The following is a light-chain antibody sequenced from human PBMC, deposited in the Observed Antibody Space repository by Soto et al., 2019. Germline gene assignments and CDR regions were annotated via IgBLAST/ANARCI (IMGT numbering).Light chain of an antibody. CDR3: PHYNSWSYT. Sequence: EIVMTQSPATLSVSPGERATLSCRASPSVSSNLAWYQHKPGQAPRLLIYGASTRATGIPAWFSGSRSGTEITRTISSLKSEDFAVYYCPHYNSWSYTFGQATKVEIK. CDR1: PSVSSN. CDR2: GAS. J-gene: IGKJ2*01. V-gene: IGKV3-15*01.